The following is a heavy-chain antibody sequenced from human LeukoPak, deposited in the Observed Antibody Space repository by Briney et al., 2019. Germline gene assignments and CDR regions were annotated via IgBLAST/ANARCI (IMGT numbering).Heavy chain of an antibody. CDR2: INPNSGGT. CDR1: GYTFTGYY. Sequence: ASVKVSCKASGYTFTGYYMHWVRQAPGQGLEWMGWINPNSGGTNYAQKLQGRVTMTTDTSTSTAYMELRSLRSDDTAVYYCARGAGYCSSTSCLYPDYWGQGTLVTVSS. J-gene: IGHJ4*02. V-gene: IGHV1-2*02. D-gene: IGHD2-2*01. CDR3: ARGAGYCSSTSCLYPDY.